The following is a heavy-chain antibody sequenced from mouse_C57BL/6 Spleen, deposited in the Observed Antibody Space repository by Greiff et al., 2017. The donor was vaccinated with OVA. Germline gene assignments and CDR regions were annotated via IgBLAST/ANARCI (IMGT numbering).Heavy chain of an antibody. CDR3: AATVVAWYFDV. V-gene: IGHV1-76*01. Sequence: QVQLQQSGAELVRPGASVKLSCKASGYTFTDYYINWVKQRPGQGLEWIARIYPGSGNTYYNEKFKGKATLTAEQSSSTAYMQLSSLTSEDSAVYFCAATVVAWYFDVWGTGTTVTVSS. CDR1: GYTFTDYY. D-gene: IGHD1-1*01. J-gene: IGHJ1*03. CDR2: IYPGSGNT.